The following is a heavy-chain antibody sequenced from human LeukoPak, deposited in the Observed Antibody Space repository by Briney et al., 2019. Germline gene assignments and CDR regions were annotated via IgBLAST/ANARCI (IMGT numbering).Heavy chain of an antibody. J-gene: IGHJ4*02. CDR2: IYSGGST. V-gene: IGHV3-53*01. CDR1: GFTVSSNY. D-gene: IGHD6-19*01. Sequence: PGGSLRLSCEASGFTVSSNYMSWVRQAPGKGLEWVSVIYSGGSTYYADSVKGRFTISRDNSKNTLYLQLNSLRAEDTAVYYCARLAGGGWYLKSYYFDYWAREPWSPSPQ. CDR3: ARLAGGGWYLKSYYFDY.